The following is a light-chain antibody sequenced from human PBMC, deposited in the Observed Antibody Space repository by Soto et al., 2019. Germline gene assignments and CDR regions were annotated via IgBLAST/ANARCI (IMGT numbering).Light chain of an antibody. J-gene: IGKJ1*01. V-gene: IGKV3-20*01. CDR1: QNFSSSY. CDR3: QQYGSAPWT. Sequence: EIVLRQSPVTLSSSPGERATLSSXASQNFSSSYLGWYQQKHGQAPRVXXYGXSSRATGIPDRFSGSGSGTDFTLTISRLEPEDFAVYYCQQYGSAPWTFGQGTKVDIK. CDR2: GXS.